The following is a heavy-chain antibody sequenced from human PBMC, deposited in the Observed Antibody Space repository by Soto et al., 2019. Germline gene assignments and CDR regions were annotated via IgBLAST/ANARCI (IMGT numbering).Heavy chain of an antibody. CDR3: ARVPSGYYYDSSGYPGAFDI. D-gene: IGHD3-22*01. CDR1: GGTFSSYA. Sequence: QVQLVQSGAEGKKPGSSVKVSCKASGGTFSSYAISWVRQAPGQGLEWMGGIIPIFGTANYAQKFQGRVTITADESTSTAYMELSSLRSEDTAVYYCARVPSGYYYDSSGYPGAFDIWGQGTMVTVSS. V-gene: IGHV1-69*01. CDR2: IIPIFGTA. J-gene: IGHJ3*02.